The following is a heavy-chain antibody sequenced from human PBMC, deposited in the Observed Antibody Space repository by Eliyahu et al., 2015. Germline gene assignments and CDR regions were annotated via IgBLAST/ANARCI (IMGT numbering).Heavy chain of an antibody. D-gene: IGHD1-26*01. J-gene: IGHJ4*02. V-gene: IGHV3-48*01. CDR3: ARGGANQDYFDY. CDR2: ISSSSSTI. CDR1: GXXFSXXX. Sequence: EVQLVESGGGLVQPGGSLRXSXAASGXXFSXXXXNWVRQAXGKGLEWVSYISSSSSTIYYADSVKGRFTISRDNAKNSLYLQMNSLRAEDTAVYYCARGGANQDYFDYWGQGTLVTVSS.